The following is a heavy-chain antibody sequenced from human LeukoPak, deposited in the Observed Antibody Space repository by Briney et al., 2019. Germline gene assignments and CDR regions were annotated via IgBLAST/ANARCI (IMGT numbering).Heavy chain of an antibody. CDR2: INPNSGGT. V-gene: IGHV1-2*02. Sequence: ASVKVSCKASGYTFTGYYMHWVRQAPGQGLEWMGWINPNSGGTNYAQKFQGRFTMTRDTSISTAYMELSRLRSDDTAVYYCARVYCSSTSCYFSPGVGNALDIWGQGTMVTVSS. D-gene: IGHD2-2*01. J-gene: IGHJ3*02. CDR1: GYTFTGYY. CDR3: ARVYCSSTSCYFSPGVGNALDI.